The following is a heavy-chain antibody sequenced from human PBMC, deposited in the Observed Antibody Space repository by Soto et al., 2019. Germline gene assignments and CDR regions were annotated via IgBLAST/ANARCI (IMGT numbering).Heavy chain of an antibody. CDR2: IWYDGSNK. V-gene: IGHV3-33*01. CDR1: GFTFSSYG. J-gene: IGHJ4*02. CDR3: ARTANSGYAVLAAIPLY. Sequence: QVQLVESGGGVVQPGRSLRLSCAASGFTFSSYGMHWVRQAPGKGLEWVAVIWYDGSNKYYADSVKGRFTISRDNSKNTLYRQMNSLRAEDTAVYYCARTANSGYAVLAAIPLYWGQGTLVTVSS. D-gene: IGHD5-12*01.